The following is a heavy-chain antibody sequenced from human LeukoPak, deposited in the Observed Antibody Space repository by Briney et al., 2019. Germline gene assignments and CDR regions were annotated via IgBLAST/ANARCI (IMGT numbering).Heavy chain of an antibody. V-gene: IGHV4-34*01. CDR1: GGSFSVYY. CDR3: AREVRKDAY. Sequence: AETLSLTCAVYGGSFSVYYSSGIRHPRGKGLEWIGEINHSGSTNYNPSIKSRVTISVNTSKKQLSLKLSSVTEADTDVYYCAREVRKDAYWGQGTPVTV. D-gene: IGHD5-24*01. CDR2: INHSGST. J-gene: IGHJ4*02.